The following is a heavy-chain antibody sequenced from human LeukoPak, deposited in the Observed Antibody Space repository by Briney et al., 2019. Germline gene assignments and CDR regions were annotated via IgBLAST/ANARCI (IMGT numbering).Heavy chain of an antibody. CDR2: IIPIFGTA. CDR3: ARDRGSLVLDY. D-gene: IGHD3-10*01. Sequence: SVKGSCKASGGNFSSYAIRWVRQAPGQGLEWMGGIIPIFGTANYAQKFQGRVTITTDEFTSTAYMELSSLRSDDTAVYYCARDRGSLVLDYWGQGTLVTVSS. CDR1: GGNFSSYA. V-gene: IGHV1-69*05. J-gene: IGHJ4*02.